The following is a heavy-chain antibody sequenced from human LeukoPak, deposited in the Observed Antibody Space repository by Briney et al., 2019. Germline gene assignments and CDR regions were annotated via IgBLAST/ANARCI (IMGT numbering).Heavy chain of an antibody. J-gene: IGHJ4*02. V-gene: IGHV3-7*03. Sequence: GGSLRLSCVASGFTFKSYWMSWVRQSPEKGLESVANINQDESDKYCVESLKGRFSISRDNAKNSLFLQMNSLRAEDTAVYYCARGQVDCSAGGCSLVFDNWGQGTLVIVSS. CDR2: INQDESDK. D-gene: IGHD2-15*01. CDR3: ARGQVDCSAGGCSLVFDN. CDR1: GFTFKSYW.